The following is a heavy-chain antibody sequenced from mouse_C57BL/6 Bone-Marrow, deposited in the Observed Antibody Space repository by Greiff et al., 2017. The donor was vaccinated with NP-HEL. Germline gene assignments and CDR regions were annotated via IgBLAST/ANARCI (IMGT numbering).Heavy chain of an antibody. CDR2: INPYNGDT. Sequence: EVQLQQSGPELVKPGDSVKISCKASGYSFTGYFMNWVMQSHGKSLEWIGRINPYNGDTFYNQKFKGKATLTVDKSSSTSHMELRSLTSEDSAFYYCASRDYYGSIGYWGQGTSVTVSS. J-gene: IGHJ4*01. CDR1: GYSFTGYF. V-gene: IGHV1-20*01. CDR3: ASRDYYGSIGY. D-gene: IGHD1-1*01.